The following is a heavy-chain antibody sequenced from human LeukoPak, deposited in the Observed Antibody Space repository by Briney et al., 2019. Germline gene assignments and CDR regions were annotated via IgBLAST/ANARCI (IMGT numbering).Heavy chain of an antibody. Sequence: SVKVSCKASGGTFSSYAISWVRQAPGQGLEWMGRIIPILGIANYAQKFQGRVTITADESTSTAYMELSSLRSEDTAVYYCARGSTSSSPPGAFDIWGQGTMVTVSS. V-gene: IGHV1-69*04. J-gene: IGHJ3*02. D-gene: IGHD6-6*01. CDR2: IIPILGIA. CDR3: ARGSTSSSPPGAFDI. CDR1: GGTFSSYA.